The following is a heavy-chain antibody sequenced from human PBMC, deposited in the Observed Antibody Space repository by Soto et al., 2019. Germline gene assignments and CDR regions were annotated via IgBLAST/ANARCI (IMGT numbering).Heavy chain of an antibody. CDR3: FTDRFASPVDQ. Sequence: XVFLRLSFAACGFSFTNAWMGGVRQAPGKGLEWVGRIKSKNDGGTTDDAAPAKGRFTISRDDSKNTLYLEMNSLKIEDTAVYYCFTDRFASPVDQWGQRTLVTVSS. CDR1: GFSFTNAW. D-gene: IGHD3-10*01. J-gene: IGHJ4*02. V-gene: IGHV3-15*01. CDR2: IKSKNDGGTT.